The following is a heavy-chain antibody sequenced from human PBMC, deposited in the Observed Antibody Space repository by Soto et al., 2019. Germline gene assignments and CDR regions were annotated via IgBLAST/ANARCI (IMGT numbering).Heavy chain of an antibody. V-gene: IGHV4-59*08. CDR2: IYYSGST. J-gene: IGHJ4*02. D-gene: IGHD4-17*01. CDR1: GGSMSSYH. Sequence: QVQLQGSGPGLVKPSETLSLTCTVSGGSMSSYHWSWIRQPPGKGLEWIGYIYYSGSTNYNPSLKSRVTISVATAKTQCSLKLSSVTAADTAVYYCARTVGGFGPGFDYWGQGTLVTVSS. CDR3: ARTVGGFGPGFDY.